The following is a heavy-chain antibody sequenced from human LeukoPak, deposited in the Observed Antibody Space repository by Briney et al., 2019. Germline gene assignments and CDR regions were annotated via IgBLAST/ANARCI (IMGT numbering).Heavy chain of an antibody. V-gene: IGHV4-38-2*01. Sequence: SETLSLTCAVSGYSISSGYYWGWIRQPPGKGLEWIGSIYHSGSTYYNPSLKSRVTISVDTSKNQFSLKLSSVTAADTDVYYCASLQCGGDCYDYWGQGPLVTVSS. J-gene: IGHJ4*02. CDR3: ASLQCGGDCYDY. D-gene: IGHD2-21*01. CDR1: GYSISSGYY. CDR2: IYHSGST.